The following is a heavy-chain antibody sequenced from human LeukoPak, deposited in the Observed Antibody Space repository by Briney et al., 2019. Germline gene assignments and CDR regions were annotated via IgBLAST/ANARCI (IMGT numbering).Heavy chain of an antibody. CDR2: IGRSGDRTT. D-gene: IGHD1-26*01. CDR3: ARDGIDFRAFDL. Sequence: PGGSLRLSCAASGFTFSSYSMNWVRQAPGKGLEWVAYIGRSGDRTTKYADSVKGRFTISRDNAENSLFLQMNSLRVEDTAVYYCARDGIDFRAFDLWGQGTMVTVSS. V-gene: IGHV3-48*04. J-gene: IGHJ3*01. CDR1: GFTFSSYS.